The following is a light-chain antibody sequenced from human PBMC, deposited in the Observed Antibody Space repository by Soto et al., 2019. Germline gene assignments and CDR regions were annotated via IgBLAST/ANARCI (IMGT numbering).Light chain of an antibody. CDR2: YAS. CDR3: QQYNDWPPIT. Sequence: EIMMTQSPVTLSVSPGERATLSCRASQSVSNNLAWYQQKPGRAPRLLIYYASTRATGIPARFSGSGSGTEFTLTISSLQSEDFALYYCQQYNDWPPITFGQGTRLEIK. V-gene: IGKV3-15*01. CDR1: QSVSNN. J-gene: IGKJ5*01.